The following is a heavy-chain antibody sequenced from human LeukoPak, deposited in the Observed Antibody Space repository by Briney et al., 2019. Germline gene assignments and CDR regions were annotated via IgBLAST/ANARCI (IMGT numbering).Heavy chain of an antibody. D-gene: IGHD6-19*01. CDR2: ISGSGGST. J-gene: IGHJ4*02. V-gene: IGHV3-23*01. CDR3: AKGDSSGWYDQYYFDY. Sequence: GGSLRLSCAASGFTFSSYAMSWVRQAPGKGLEWVSAISGSGGSTYYADSVKGRFTISRDNSKNTLYPQMNSLRAEDTAVYYCAKGDSSGWYDQYYFDYWGQGTLVTVSS. CDR1: GFTFSSYA.